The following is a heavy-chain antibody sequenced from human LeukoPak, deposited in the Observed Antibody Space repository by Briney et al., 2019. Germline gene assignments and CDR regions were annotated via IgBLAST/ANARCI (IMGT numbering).Heavy chain of an antibody. V-gene: IGHV3-74*01. D-gene: IGHD5-24*01. CDR2: INSDGGST. Sequence: GGSLRLSCTASGFTFSSYWMHWVRHAPGKGLVWVSRINSDGGSTSYADSVKGRFTISRDNAKNTLYLQMNSLRAEDTAVYYCARRIQGMAPYYLDYWGQGTLVTVSS. CDR1: GFTFSSYW. CDR3: ARRIQGMAPYYLDY. J-gene: IGHJ4*02.